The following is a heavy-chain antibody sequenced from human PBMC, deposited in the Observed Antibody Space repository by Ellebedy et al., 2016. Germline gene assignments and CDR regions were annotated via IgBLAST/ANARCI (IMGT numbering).Heavy chain of an antibody. J-gene: IGHJ6*02. CDR2: ITWNSGSI. V-gene: IGHV3-9*01. D-gene: IGHD5-12*01. CDR1: GFTFSNYG. CDR3: AKDSPGYSYGFSRDGMDV. Sequence: SLKISXAASGFTFSNYGIHWVRQAPGKGLEWVSGITWNSGSIGYADSVKGRFTISRDNAKNSLYLQMNSLRVEDTALYYCAKDSPGYSYGFSRDGMDVWGQGTTVTVPS.